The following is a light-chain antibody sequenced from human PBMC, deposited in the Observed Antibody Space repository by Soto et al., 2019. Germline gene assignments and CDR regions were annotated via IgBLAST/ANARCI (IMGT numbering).Light chain of an antibody. CDR2: GTS. J-gene: IGKJ1*01. Sequence: EIVMTQSPATLSVPPGERATLSCRASQSVSSNLAWYQQKPGQAPRLLIYGTSTRATGIPGRFSGSGSGTEFALTISSLQSEDFAVYYCQQYNSYSTFGQGTKVDIK. CDR3: QQYNSYST. CDR1: QSVSSN. V-gene: IGKV3-15*01.